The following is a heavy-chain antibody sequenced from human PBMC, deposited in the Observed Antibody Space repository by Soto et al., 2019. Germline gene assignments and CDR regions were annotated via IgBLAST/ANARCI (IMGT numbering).Heavy chain of an antibody. D-gene: IGHD5-12*01. Sequence: SETLSLTCTVSGGSISSWYWSWIRQPPGKGLEWIGYIYYSGSTNYNPSLKSRVTISVDTSKNQFSLKLSSVTAADTAVYYCARRYGSSFEYWGQGTLVTVSS. J-gene: IGHJ4*02. CDR2: IYYSGST. CDR1: GGSISSWY. CDR3: ARRYGSSFEY. V-gene: IGHV4-59*08.